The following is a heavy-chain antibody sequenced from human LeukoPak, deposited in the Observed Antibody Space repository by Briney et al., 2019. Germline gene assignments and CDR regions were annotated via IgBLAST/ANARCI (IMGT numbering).Heavy chain of an antibody. CDR3: ARVMVRGVIGGGPFDP. J-gene: IGHJ5*02. V-gene: IGHV4-59*01. D-gene: IGHD3-10*01. Sequence: SETLSLTCTVSGGSISSYYWSWIRQPPGQGLEWIGYIYYSGSTNYNPSLKSRVTISVDTSKNQFSLKLSSVTAADTAVYYCARVMVRGVIGGGPFDPWGQGTLVTVSS. CDR2: IYYSGST. CDR1: GGSISSYY.